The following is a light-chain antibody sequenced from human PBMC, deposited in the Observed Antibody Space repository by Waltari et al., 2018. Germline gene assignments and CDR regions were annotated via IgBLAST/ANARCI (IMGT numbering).Light chain of an antibody. Sequence: EIVLTQSRGTLSSPPGGRATLSCRASQSVGGTLAWYQQKPGQAPRLLMYGTSIRAPGTPDRFSGTGSGTDFSLTISRLEPEDFAVYYCQHYVRLPATFGQGTKVEIK. CDR2: GTS. CDR3: QHYVRLPAT. CDR1: QSVGGT. J-gene: IGKJ1*01. V-gene: IGKV3-20*01.